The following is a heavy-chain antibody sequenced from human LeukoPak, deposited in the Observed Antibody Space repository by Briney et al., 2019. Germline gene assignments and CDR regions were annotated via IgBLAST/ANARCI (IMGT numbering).Heavy chain of an antibody. CDR3: ARDGSSGYHYYFDY. V-gene: IGHV4-61*01. CDR1: GGSISSSSYY. Sequence: PSETLSLTCTVSGGSISSSSYYWSWIRQPPGKGLEWIGYIYYSGSTNYNPSLKSRVTISVDTSKNQFSLKLSSVTAADTAVYYCARDGSSGYHYYFDYWGQGTLVTVSS. CDR2: IYYSGST. D-gene: IGHD3-22*01. J-gene: IGHJ4*02.